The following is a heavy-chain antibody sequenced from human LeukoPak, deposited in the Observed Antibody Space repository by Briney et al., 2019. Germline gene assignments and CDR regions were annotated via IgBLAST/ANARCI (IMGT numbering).Heavy chain of an antibody. Sequence: PGGSLRLSCAVSEFSFSAAWMSWVRQAPGKGLEWVSVIYSGGSTYYTDSVKGRFTISRDNSKNTLYLQMNTLRVEDTAVYYCTRDLLDYDVSTGLHHYYMDVWGQGTTVTVSS. CDR1: EFSFSAAW. CDR3: TRDLLDYDVSTGLHHYYMDV. V-gene: IGHV3-66*01. CDR2: IYSGGST. D-gene: IGHD3-9*01. J-gene: IGHJ6*02.